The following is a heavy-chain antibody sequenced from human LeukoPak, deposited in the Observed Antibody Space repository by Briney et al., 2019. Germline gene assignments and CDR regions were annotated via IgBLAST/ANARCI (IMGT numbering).Heavy chain of an antibody. J-gene: IGHJ4*02. CDR2: ISSSGSTI. Sequence: TGGSLRLSCAASGFTFSSYEMNWVRQAPGKGLEWVSYISSSGSTIYYADSVKGRFTISRDNAKNSLYLQMNSLRAEDTAVYYCANLFDSDYYDSSGYFCWGQGTLVTVSS. D-gene: IGHD3-22*01. CDR3: ANLFDSDYYDSSGYFC. V-gene: IGHV3-48*03. CDR1: GFTFSSYE.